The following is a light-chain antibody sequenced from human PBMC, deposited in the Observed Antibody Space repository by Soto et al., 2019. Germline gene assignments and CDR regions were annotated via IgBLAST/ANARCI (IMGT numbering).Light chain of an antibody. CDR2: DAS. CDR3: QQYNSYSPEYT. J-gene: IGKJ2*01. CDR1: QSISSW. Sequence: DIQMTQSPSTLSASVGDRVTITCRASQSISSWLAWYQQKPGKAPKLLIYDASSLESGVPSRFSGSGSGTEFTLTISSLQPDDFATYYCQQYNSYSPEYTFGQGTQLEIK. V-gene: IGKV1-5*01.